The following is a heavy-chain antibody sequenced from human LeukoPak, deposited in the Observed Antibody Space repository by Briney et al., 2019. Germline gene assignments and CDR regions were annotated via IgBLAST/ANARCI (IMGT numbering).Heavy chain of an antibody. V-gene: IGHV3-7*01. Sequence: LSGGSLRLSCAASGFTFSSYWMSWVRQAPGKGLEWVANIKQDGSEKYYVDSVKGRFTISRDNAKNSLYLQMNSLRAEDTAVYYCARGQYYDSSGYYYYYYGMDVWGQGTTVTVSS. CDR1: GFTFSSYW. CDR3: ARGQYYDSSGYYYYYYGMDV. D-gene: IGHD3-22*01. J-gene: IGHJ6*02. CDR2: IKQDGSEK.